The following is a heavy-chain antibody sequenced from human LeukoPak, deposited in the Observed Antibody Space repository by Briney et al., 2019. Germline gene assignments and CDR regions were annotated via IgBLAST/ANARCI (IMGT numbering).Heavy chain of an antibody. D-gene: IGHD1-26*01. CDR2: ISGSGAST. V-gene: IGHV3-23*01. Sequence: GGSLRLSCAASGFTFSSYGMHWVRQAPGKGLEWISGISGSGASTYYADSVKGRFTISRDDSRNTLYLQMNSLRGDDTAVYYCAKDVGKWESLHFFDYWGQGTLVTVSS. CDR1: GFTFSSYG. CDR3: AKDVGKWESLHFFDY. J-gene: IGHJ4*02.